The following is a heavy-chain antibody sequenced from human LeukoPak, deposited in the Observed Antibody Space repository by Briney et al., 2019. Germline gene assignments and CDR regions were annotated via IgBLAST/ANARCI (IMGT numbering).Heavy chain of an antibody. J-gene: IGHJ4*02. D-gene: IGHD3-22*01. CDR1: GFTFSSYA. V-gene: IGHV3-23*01. CDR3: ASDDSSGYSGDY. CDR2: ISGSGGST. Sequence: GGSLRLSCAASGFTFSSYAMSWVRQAPGKGLEWVSAISGSGGSTYYADSVKGRFTISRDNSKNTLYLQMNSLRAEDTAVYYCASDDSSGYSGDYWGQGTLVTVSS.